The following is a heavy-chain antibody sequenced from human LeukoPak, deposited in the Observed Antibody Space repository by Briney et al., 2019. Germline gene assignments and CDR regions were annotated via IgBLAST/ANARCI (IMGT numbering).Heavy chain of an antibody. Sequence: SETLSLTCTVSGGSIRSSSYYWGWIRQPPGKGLEWIGSIYYSGSTYYNPSLKSRVTISVDTSKNQFSLKLSSVTAADTAVYYCARGQQLVLFDYWGQGTLVTVSS. J-gene: IGHJ4*02. V-gene: IGHV4-39*07. CDR1: GGSIRSSSYY. D-gene: IGHD6-13*01. CDR3: ARGQQLVLFDY. CDR2: IYYSGST.